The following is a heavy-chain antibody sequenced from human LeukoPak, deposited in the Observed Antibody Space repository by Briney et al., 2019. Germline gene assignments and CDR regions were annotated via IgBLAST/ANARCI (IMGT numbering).Heavy chain of an antibody. CDR3: ARASWLLDEGGDDY. V-gene: IGHV1-18*01. J-gene: IGHJ4*02. CDR1: GYTFTNYA. CDR2: ISGYTGNT. Sequence: ASVKVSCKASGYTFTNYAISWVRQAPGQGLEWMGWISGYTGNTNYGQTFQGRVTMTTDTSTSTAYMELRSLRSDDTAVYYCARASWLLDEGGDDYWGQGTLVTVSS. D-gene: IGHD3-22*01.